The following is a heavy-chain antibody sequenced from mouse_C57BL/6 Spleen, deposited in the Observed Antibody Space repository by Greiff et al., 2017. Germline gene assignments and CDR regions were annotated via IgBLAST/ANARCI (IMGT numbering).Heavy chain of an antibody. CDR2: IDPNSGGT. D-gene: IGHD3-2*02. J-gene: IGHJ4*01. CDR3: ARSDQGAMDY. CDR1: GYTFTSYW. Sequence: QVQLKQPGAELVKPGASVKLSCKASGYTFTSYWMHWVKQRPGRGLEWIGRIDPNSGGTKYNEKFKSQATLTVDKPSSTAYMQLSSLTSEDSAVYYCARSDQGAMDYWGQGTSVTVSS. V-gene: IGHV1-72*01.